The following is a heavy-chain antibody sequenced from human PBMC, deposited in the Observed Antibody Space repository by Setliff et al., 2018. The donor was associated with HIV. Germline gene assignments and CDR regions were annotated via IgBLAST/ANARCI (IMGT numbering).Heavy chain of an antibody. V-gene: IGHV4-38-2*02. D-gene: IGHD5-12*01. Sequence: TSETLSLTCTVSGFSISSGYYWGWIRQPPGKGLEWIASTSHSGSTGYNPSLRSRVTTSLDTSKNQVSLNMRSVTATDTGVYYCVTTDYSGYDSVWFDPWGQGTRVTVS. J-gene: IGHJ5*02. CDR2: TSHSGST. CDR3: VTTDYSGYDSVWFDP. CDR1: GFSISSGYY.